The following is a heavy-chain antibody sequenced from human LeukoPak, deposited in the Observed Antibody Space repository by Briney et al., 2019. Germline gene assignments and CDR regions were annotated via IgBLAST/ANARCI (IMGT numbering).Heavy chain of an antibody. V-gene: IGHV4-30-2*01. CDR3: ARVSWFGELTPYFDY. CDR1: GVSISSGDYS. J-gene: IGHJ4*02. D-gene: IGHD3-10*01. Sequence: ESSQTLSLTCAVSGVSISSGDYSWRWIRQPPGKGLEWIVYIYHSGNTYYNPSLKSRVTISVDRSKNQFSLKLSSVTAADTAVYYCARVSWFGELTPYFDYWGQGTLVTVSS. CDR2: IYHSGNT.